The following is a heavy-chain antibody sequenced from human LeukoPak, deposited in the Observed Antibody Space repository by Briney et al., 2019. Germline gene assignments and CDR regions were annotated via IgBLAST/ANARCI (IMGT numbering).Heavy chain of an antibody. D-gene: IGHD3-22*01. V-gene: IGHV3-30*18. J-gene: IGHJ3*02. Sequence: PGGSLRLSCAASGFTFSSYGMHWVRQAPGKGLEWVAVISYDGSNKYYADSVKGRFTISRDNSKNTLYLQMNSLRAEDTAVYYCAKDPRYYYDSSGYWVSDAFDIWGQGTMVTVSS. CDR1: GFTFSSYG. CDR2: ISYDGSNK. CDR3: AKDPRYYYDSSGYWVSDAFDI.